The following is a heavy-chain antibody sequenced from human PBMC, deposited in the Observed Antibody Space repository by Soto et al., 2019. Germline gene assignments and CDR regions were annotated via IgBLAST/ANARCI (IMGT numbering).Heavy chain of an antibody. J-gene: IGHJ4*02. Sequence: SETLSLTCNVSGGSIDRSNYYWDWLRQPPGKGLEWIGTTYYNGNAYYNPSLRSRVSISVDTSKNQFSLKLSSVTAADTAVYYCARQLSSGYSVDYWGQGTQVTVSS. D-gene: IGHD3-22*01. CDR1: GGSIDRSNYY. CDR3: ARQLSSGYSVDY. CDR2: TYYNGNA. V-gene: IGHV4-39*07.